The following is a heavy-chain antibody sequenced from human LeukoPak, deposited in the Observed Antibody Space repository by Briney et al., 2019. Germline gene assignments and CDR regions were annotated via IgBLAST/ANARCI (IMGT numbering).Heavy chain of an antibody. CDR1: GFTFNSYA. V-gene: IGHV3-30*04. J-gene: IGHJ4*02. Sequence: PGGSLRLSCAASGFTFNSYAIHWVRQAPGKGLEWVAVISYDESNKYYAESVKGRFTISRDNSKNTLYLQLNSLRPDDTAVYYCARDQLAYSGYDTLFDYWGQGTLVTVSS. CDR3: ARDQLAYSGYDTLFDY. CDR2: ISYDESNK. D-gene: IGHD5-12*01.